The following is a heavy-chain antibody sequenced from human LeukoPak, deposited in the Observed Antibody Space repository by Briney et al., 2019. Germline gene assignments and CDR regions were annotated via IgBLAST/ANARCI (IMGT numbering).Heavy chain of an antibody. Sequence: SETLSLTCTVSGGSISSGDYYWSWIRQPPGKGLEWIGYFYYSGSTYYNPSLKSRVTISVDTSKNRFSLKLSSVTAADTAVYYCARSYYYDSRIDPWGQGTLVTVSS. V-gene: IGHV4-30-4*01. CDR3: ARSYYYDSRIDP. D-gene: IGHD3-22*01. J-gene: IGHJ5*02. CDR2: FYYSGST. CDR1: GGSISSGDYY.